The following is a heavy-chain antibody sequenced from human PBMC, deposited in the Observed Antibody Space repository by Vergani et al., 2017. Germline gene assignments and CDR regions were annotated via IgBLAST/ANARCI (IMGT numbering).Heavy chain of an antibody. J-gene: IGHJ6*03. Sequence: QVQLQQWSGGLLKPSETLSLTCVVNGGSFTSYHWTWIRQSPGEGLEWVGDIDHTGRPDYNRSLKSRLTMSVDKSRNQFSRSLNSVTATDTAIYFCARVNTETNGHLYYYYYMDVWGQGTAVTVS. D-gene: IGHD4-11*01. CDR1: GGSFTSYH. CDR3: ARVNTETNGHLYYYYYMDV. V-gene: IGHV4-34*01. CDR2: IDHTGRP.